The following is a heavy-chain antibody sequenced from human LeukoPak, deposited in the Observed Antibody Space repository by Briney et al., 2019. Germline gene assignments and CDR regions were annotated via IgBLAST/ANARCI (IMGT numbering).Heavy chain of an antibody. CDR2: ISAYNGNT. Sequence: ASVKVSCKASGYTFTSYGISWVRQAPGQGLEWMGWISAYNGNTNYAQKLQGRVTMTTDTSTSTAYTELRSLRSDDTAVYYCARSAGADYDILTGYYSDYWGQGTLVTVSS. CDR3: ARSAGADYDILTGYYSDY. CDR1: GYTFTSYG. D-gene: IGHD3-9*01. V-gene: IGHV1-18*01. J-gene: IGHJ4*02.